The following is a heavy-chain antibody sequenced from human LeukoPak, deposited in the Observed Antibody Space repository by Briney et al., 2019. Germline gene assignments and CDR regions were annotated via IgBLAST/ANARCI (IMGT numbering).Heavy chain of an antibody. J-gene: IGHJ4*02. CDR1: GFTFSSYG. CDR2: ISGSGGST. CDR3: ANFFGDFEYYFDY. V-gene: IGHV3-23*01. D-gene: IGHD3-3*01. Sequence: PGGSLRLSCAASGFTFSSYGMSWVRQAPGKGLEWVSAISGSGGSTYYADSVKGRFTISRDNSKNTLYLQMNSLRAEDTAVYYCANFFGDFEYYFDYWGQGTLVTVSS.